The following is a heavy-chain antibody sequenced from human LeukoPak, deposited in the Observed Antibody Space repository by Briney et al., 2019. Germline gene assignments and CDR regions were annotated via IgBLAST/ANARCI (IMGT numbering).Heavy chain of an antibody. V-gene: IGHV4-59*01. CDR2: IYYSGST. D-gene: IGHD1-26*01. Sequence: SETLSLTCTVSGGSISSYYWSWIRQPPGKGLEWIGYIYYSGSTNYNPSLKSRVTISVDTSKNQFSLKLSSVTAADTAVYYCARLNSGSYFDWFDPWGQGTLVTVSS. CDR1: GGSISSYY. J-gene: IGHJ5*02. CDR3: ARLNSGSYFDWFDP.